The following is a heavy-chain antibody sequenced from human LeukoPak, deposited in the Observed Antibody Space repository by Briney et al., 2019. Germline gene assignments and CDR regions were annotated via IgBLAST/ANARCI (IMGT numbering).Heavy chain of an antibody. J-gene: IGHJ5*01. Sequence: GGSLRLSCGASGFTFSTEAMSWVRQAPGKGLEWVSAISDSGTSTDYTDSVKGRFTISRDNSKNTLYLQMNSLRVEDTAMYYCTRDWDHYDFDSWGQGVLVTVSS. CDR2: ISDSGTST. CDR1: GFTFSTEA. D-gene: IGHD3-3*01. CDR3: TRDWDHYDFDS. V-gene: IGHV3-23*01.